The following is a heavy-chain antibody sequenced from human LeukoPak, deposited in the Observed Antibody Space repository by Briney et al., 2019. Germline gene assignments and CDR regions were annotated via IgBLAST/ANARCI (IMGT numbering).Heavy chain of an antibody. CDR2: IIPIFGTA. J-gene: IGHJ6*03. V-gene: IGHV1-69*06. CDR1: GGTFSSYA. CDR3: ARVGSSWLNNYYYYYMDV. D-gene: IGHD6-13*01. Sequence: SVKVSCKASGGTFSSYAISWVRQAPGQGLEWMGGIIPIFGTANYAQKFQGRVTITADKSTSTAYMELSSLRSEDTAVYYCARVGSSWLNNYYYYYMDVWGKGTTVTVSS.